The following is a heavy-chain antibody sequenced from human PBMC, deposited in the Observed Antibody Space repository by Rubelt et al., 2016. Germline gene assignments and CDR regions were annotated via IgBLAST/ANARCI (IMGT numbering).Heavy chain of an antibody. Sequence: EVQLVQSGAEVKKPGASLKISCKGSGYSFTSYWIGWVRQMPGNGLEWMGILYPGDSDTRYSPPSQAQTTISDDTYISTAYLQWSSLKASDTAMYYCARVTTVTNDNWFDPWGQGTLVTVSS. CDR3: ARVTTVTNDNWFDP. CDR1: GYSFTSYW. CDR2: LYPGDSDT. D-gene: IGHD4-17*01. V-gene: IGHV5-51*01. J-gene: IGHJ5*02.